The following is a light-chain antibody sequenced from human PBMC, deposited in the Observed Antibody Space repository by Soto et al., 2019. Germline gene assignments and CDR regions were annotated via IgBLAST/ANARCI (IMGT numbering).Light chain of an antibody. J-gene: IGLJ3*02. V-gene: IGLV1-40*01. CDR1: SSNIGAPFD. Sequence: QSVLTQPPSVSGAPGQRVTISCTGNSSNIGAPFDVHWYQQLPGTAPKLVIYGNNNRPSGVPDRFSGSKSGTSASLAITGLQADDEADYYCQSYDTSLSGSWVFGGGTKLTVL. CDR3: QSYDTSLSGSWV. CDR2: GNN.